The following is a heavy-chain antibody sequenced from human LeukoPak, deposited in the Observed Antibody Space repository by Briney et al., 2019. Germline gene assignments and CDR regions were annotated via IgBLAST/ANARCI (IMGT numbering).Heavy chain of an antibody. Sequence: GGSLRLSCIASGFIFRDYVMSWVRQAPGKGPEWVAAIWRTGDWTYYVDSVNGRFTISRDNSKNTLYLQMNRLRVADTAIYYCAKDRHDYGDYAFDSWGQGTLVTVSS. J-gene: IGHJ4*02. CDR1: GFIFRDYV. CDR3: AKDRHDYGDYAFDS. V-gene: IGHV3-23*05. CDR2: IWRTGDWT. D-gene: IGHD4-17*01.